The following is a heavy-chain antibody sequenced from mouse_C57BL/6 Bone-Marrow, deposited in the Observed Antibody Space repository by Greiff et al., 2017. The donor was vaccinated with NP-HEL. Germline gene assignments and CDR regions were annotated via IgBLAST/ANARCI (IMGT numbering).Heavy chain of an antibody. Sequence: VQGVESGAELARPGASVKLSCKASGYTFTSYGISWVKQRTGQGLEWIGEIYPRSGNTYYNEKFKGKATLTADKSSSTAYMELRSLTSEDSAVYFCARSRDGYYLAWFAYWGQGTLVTVSA. CDR3: ARSRDGYYLAWFAY. V-gene: IGHV1-81*01. D-gene: IGHD2-3*01. J-gene: IGHJ3*01. CDR2: IYPRSGNT. CDR1: GYTFTSYG.